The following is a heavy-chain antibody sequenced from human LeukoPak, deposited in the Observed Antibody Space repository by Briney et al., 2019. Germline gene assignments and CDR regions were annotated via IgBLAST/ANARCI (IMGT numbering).Heavy chain of an antibody. CDR2: IRYDGGEK. D-gene: IGHD3-10*01. Sequence: PGGSLRLSCAASGFTFSSYGMHWVRQAPDKGLEWLAFIRYDGGEKYYADSVKGRFTISRDNSKNTLYLRMNSLRAEDTALYYCAKDTETLGVFTDGIDYWGQGTLVTVSS. V-gene: IGHV3-30*02. CDR3: AKDTETLGVFTDGIDY. CDR1: GFTFSSYG. J-gene: IGHJ4*02.